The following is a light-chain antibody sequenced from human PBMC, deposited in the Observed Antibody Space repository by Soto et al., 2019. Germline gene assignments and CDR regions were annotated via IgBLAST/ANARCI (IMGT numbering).Light chain of an antibody. V-gene: IGLV2-11*01. Sequence: QSVLTQPRSVSGSPGQSVTISCTGSYSDVGTFYFVSWYQQSAGKGPKLIIYDVTERPSGVPDRFSGSKSGNTASLTSSGLQEEDEADYYCCSYAGSYTYIFGSGTKVTVL. J-gene: IGLJ1*01. CDR2: DVT. CDR3: CSYAGSYTYI. CDR1: YSDVGTFYF.